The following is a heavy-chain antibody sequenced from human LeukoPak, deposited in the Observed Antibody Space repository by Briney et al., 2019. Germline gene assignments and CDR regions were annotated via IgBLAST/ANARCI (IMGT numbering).Heavy chain of an antibody. V-gene: IGHV1-69*05. J-gene: IGHJ6*03. CDR1: GGTFSSYA. CDR2: IIPIFGTA. D-gene: IGHD3-3*01. CDR3: ARGSIFGVVTSYYYCYMDV. Sequence: GSSVKVSCKASGGTFSSYAISWVRQAPGQGLEWMGGIIPIFGTANYAQKFQGRVTLTTGESTSTAYMELSSLRSEDTAVYYCARGSIFGVVTSYYYCYMDVWGKGTTVTVSS.